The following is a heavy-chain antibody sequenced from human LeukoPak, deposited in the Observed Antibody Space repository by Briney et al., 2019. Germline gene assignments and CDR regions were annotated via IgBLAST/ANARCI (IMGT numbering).Heavy chain of an antibody. CDR1: GFTFSSYG. Sequence: GGSLRLSCEVSGFTFSSYGMHWVRQAPGKGLEWVAVISYDGSNKYYGDSVKGRFTISRDNSKNTLYLQMNSLRAEDTAVYYCAKDSGAFTMIMVPPGSFDPWGQGTLVTVSA. D-gene: IGHD3-22*01. V-gene: IGHV3-30*18. CDR3: AKDSGAFTMIMVPPGSFDP. J-gene: IGHJ5*02. CDR2: ISYDGSNK.